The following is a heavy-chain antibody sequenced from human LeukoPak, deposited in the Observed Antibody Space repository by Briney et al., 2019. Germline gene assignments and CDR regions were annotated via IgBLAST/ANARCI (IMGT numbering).Heavy chain of an antibody. CDR3: ARDRSAPSGSYYFDY. D-gene: IGHD1-26*01. J-gene: IGHJ4*02. V-gene: IGHV3-30-3*01. CDR1: GFTFSSYA. Sequence: GGSLRLSCAASGFTFSSYAMHWVRQAPGKGLEWVAVISYDGSNKYYADSVKGRFTISRDNSKNTLYLQMNSLRAEDTAVYYCARDRSAPSGSYYFDYWGQGTLVTVSS. CDR2: ISYDGSNK.